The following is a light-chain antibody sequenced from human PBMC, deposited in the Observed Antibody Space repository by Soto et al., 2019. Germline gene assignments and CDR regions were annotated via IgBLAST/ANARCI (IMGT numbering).Light chain of an antibody. Sequence: QSALTQPASVSGPPGQSITISCTGTSSDVGAYNYVSWYQHHPGKAPRLVIYDVTNRPSGISDRFSGSKSGNTASLTISGLLAEDEADYYCTSYTNRGTVDVFGPGTKVTVL. V-gene: IGLV2-14*01. CDR3: TSYTNRGTVDV. CDR1: SSDVGAYNY. J-gene: IGLJ1*01. CDR2: DVT.